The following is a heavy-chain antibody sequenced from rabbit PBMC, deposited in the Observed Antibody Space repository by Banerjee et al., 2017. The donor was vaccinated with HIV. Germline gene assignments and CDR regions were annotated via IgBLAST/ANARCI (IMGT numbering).Heavy chain of an antibody. J-gene: IGHJ4*01. Sequence: QEQLVESGGDLVKPGASLTLACTASGFTISYSYYMCWVPHAPGKGQERIACIDAGSSGSTHYARWAKGRFTISKTSSTTVTLQMTSLTAADTATYFCARAPYWTYVATGGAVARYDFNLWGQGTLVTVS. V-gene: IGHV1S45*01. D-gene: IGHD7-1*01. CDR3: ARAPYWTYVATGGAVARYDFNL. CDR2: IDAGSSGST. CDR1: GFTISYSYY.